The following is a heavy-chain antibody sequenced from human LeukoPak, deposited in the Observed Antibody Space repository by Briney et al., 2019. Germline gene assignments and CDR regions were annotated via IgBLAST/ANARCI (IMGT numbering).Heavy chain of an antibody. CDR3: AKGGGGAAAGTMGY. V-gene: IGHV3-23*01. CDR1: GFTFSSYA. Sequence: GGSLRLSCAASGFTFSSYAMSWVRQAPGKGLEWVSAISGSDGSTYYADSVKGRFTISRDNSKNTLDLQMNSLRAEDTAVYYCAKGGGGAAAGTMGYWGQGTLVTVSS. CDR2: ISGSDGST. D-gene: IGHD6-13*01. J-gene: IGHJ4*02.